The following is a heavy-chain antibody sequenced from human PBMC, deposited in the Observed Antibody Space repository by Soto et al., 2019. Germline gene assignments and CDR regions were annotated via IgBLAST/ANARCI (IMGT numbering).Heavy chain of an antibody. CDR3: ASRPYYYDSSVHY. D-gene: IGHD3-22*01. CDR2: IIPIFGTA. Sequence: ASVKVSCKASGGTFSSYAISWVRQAPGQGLEWMGGIIPIFGTANYAQKFQGRVTITADESTSTAYMELSSLRSEDTAVYYCASRPYYYDSSVHYWGQGTLVTVSS. V-gene: IGHV1-69*13. CDR1: GGTFSSYA. J-gene: IGHJ4*02.